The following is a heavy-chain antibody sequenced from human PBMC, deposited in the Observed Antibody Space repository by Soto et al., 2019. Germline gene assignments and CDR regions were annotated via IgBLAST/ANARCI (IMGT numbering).Heavy chain of an antibody. V-gene: IGHV4-34*01. CDR3: ARGRGYSGSYYWSGYFDY. J-gene: IGHJ4*02. D-gene: IGHD1-26*01. CDR2: INHSGST. CDR1: GGSFSGYY. Sequence: SETLSLTXAVYGGSFSGYYWSWIRQPPGKGLEWIGEINHSGSTNYNPSLKSRVTISVDTSKNQFSLKLSSVTAADTAVYYCARGRGYSGSYYWSGYFDYWGQGTLVTVSS.